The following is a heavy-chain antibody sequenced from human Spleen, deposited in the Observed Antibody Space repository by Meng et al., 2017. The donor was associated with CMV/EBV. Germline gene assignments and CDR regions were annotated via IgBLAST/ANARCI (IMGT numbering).Heavy chain of an antibody. J-gene: IGHJ4*02. CDR3: ARIGGRGLADY. CDR1: GYIFTSYG. Sequence: ASVKVSCKASGYIFTSYGISWVRQAPGQGLEWMGWISAYNGNTNYAQKFQGRLTMTTDTSTSTAYMDLRSLRSDDTAVYYCARIGGRGLADYWGQGTLVTVSS. CDR2: ISAYNGNT. V-gene: IGHV1-18*01. D-gene: IGHD1-26*01.